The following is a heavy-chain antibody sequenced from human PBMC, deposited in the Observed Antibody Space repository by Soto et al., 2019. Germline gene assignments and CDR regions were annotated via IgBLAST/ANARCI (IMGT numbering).Heavy chain of an antibody. J-gene: IGHJ4*02. Sequence: EVQLVESGGGLVQPGGSLRLSCAASGFTFSTYWMHWVRQAPGKGLVWVSRIKNDGSGTYYVDSVEGRFTISRDNAKNTLYLQMNSLRADDTAVYYCVRGDGAYYDGNGYLGRHWGQGTLVVVSS. V-gene: IGHV3-74*01. CDR3: VRGDGAYYDGNGYLGRH. D-gene: IGHD3-22*01. CDR1: GFTFSTYW. CDR2: IKNDGSGT.